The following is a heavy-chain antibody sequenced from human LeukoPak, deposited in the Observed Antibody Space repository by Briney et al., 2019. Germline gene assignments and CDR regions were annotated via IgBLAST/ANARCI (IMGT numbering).Heavy chain of an antibody. J-gene: IGHJ4*02. D-gene: IGHD2-2*01. V-gene: IGHV3-53*01. CDR2: IYSGGST. CDR3: ARGVVVPAAISPFFDY. Sequence: PGGSXRLSCAASGFTXXXXXMSWXXQAPGXXXEXXXXIYSGGSTYYADSVKGRFTISRDNSKNTLYLQMNSLRAEDTAVYYCARGVVVPAAISPFFDYWGQGTLVTVSS. CDR1: GFTXXXXX.